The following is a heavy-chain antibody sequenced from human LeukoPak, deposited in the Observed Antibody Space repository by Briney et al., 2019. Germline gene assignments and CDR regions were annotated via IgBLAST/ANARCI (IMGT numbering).Heavy chain of an antibody. Sequence: GGSLRLSCAASGFTFSSYEMNWVRQAPGKGLEWVSYISSSGSTIYYADSVRGRFTISRDNAKNSLYLQMNSLRAEDTAVYYCARSYTITVDYWGQGTLVTVSS. CDR3: ARSYTITVDY. CDR2: ISSSGSTI. J-gene: IGHJ4*02. CDR1: GFTFSSYE. V-gene: IGHV3-48*03. D-gene: IGHD5-12*01.